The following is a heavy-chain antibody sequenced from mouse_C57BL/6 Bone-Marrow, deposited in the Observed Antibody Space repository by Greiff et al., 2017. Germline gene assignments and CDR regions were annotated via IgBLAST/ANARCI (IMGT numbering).Heavy chain of an antibody. Sequence: EVQLVESGGGLVQPGGSLSLSCAASGFTFTDYYMSWVRQPPGKALEWLGFLRNKANGYTTEYSASVKGRFTISRDNSQSILYLQMNALRAEDSATYYCASLAYYAMDYWGQGTSVTVSS. CDR1: GFTFTDYY. J-gene: IGHJ4*01. V-gene: IGHV7-3*01. CDR2: LRNKANGYTT. CDR3: ASLAYYAMDY.